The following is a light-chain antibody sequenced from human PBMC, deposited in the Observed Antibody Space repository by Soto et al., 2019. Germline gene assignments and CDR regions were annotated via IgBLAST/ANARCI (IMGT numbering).Light chain of an antibody. J-gene: IGKJ2*01. V-gene: IGKV1-39*01. Sequence: DIPMTQSPSSLSAFVGDRVTITCRASQTVRHYLNWYQQKPGQAPRLLIYAASSLQSWVPSRFSGSGSETDFSLTINSLLPEDFATYYCQQSYSAPRTFGQGTKLEIK. CDR2: AAS. CDR3: QQSYSAPRT. CDR1: QTVRHY.